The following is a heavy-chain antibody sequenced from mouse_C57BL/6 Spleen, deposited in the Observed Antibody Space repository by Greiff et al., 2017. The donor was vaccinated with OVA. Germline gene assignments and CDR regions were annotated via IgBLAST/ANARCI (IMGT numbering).Heavy chain of an antibody. J-gene: IGHJ2*01. CDR2: IDPSDSYT. CDR1: GYTFTSYW. CDR3: ARDSASSFGS. D-gene: IGHD1-1*01. Sequence: QVQLKQPGAELVMPGASVKLSCKASGYTFTSYWMHWVKQRPGQGLEWIGEIDPSDSYTNYNQQLKGKSTLTVDTSSSTAYMQLSSLTSAASAVYYCARDSASSFGSWGQGTPLTVSS. V-gene: IGHV1-69*01.